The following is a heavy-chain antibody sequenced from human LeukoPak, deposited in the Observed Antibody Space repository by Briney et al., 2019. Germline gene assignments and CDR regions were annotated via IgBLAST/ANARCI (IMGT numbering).Heavy chain of an antibody. CDR2: ISSSGSTI. V-gene: IGHV3-48*04. CDR1: GFTFSSYG. CDR3: AELGITMIGGV. D-gene: IGHD3-10*02. J-gene: IGHJ6*04. Sequence: GGSLRLSCAASGFTFSSYGMSWVRQAPGKGLEWVSYISSSGSTIYYADSVKGRFTISRDNAKNSLYLQMNSLRAEDTAVYYCAELGITMIGGVWGKGTTVTTSS.